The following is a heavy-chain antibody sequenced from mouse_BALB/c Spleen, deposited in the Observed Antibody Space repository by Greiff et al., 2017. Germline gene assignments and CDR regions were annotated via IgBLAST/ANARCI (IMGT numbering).Heavy chain of an antibody. CDR1: GFTFSSFG. Sequence: EVQRVESGGGLVQPGGSRKLSCAASGFTFSSFGMHWVRQAPEKGLEWVAYISSGSSTIYYADTVKGRFTISRDNPKNTLFLQMTSLRSEDTAMYYCARRGGNYDFDYWGQGTTLTVAS. CDR3: ARRGGNYDFDY. D-gene: IGHD2-1*01. V-gene: IGHV5-17*02. J-gene: IGHJ2*01. CDR2: ISSGSSTI.